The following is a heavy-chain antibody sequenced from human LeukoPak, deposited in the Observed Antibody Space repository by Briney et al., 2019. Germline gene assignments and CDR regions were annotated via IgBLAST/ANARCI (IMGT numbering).Heavy chain of an antibody. CDR2: INPSGGST. Sequence: ASVKVSCKASGYTFSNYYMHWMRQAPGQGLEWLGIINPSGGSTSYAQKFQGRVTMTRDTSTSTVYMELSSLRSDDTAVYYCARAGYDSSGYYSYWGQGTLVTVSS. V-gene: IGHV1-46*01. J-gene: IGHJ4*02. D-gene: IGHD3-22*01. CDR3: ARAGYDSSGYYSY. CDR1: GYTFSNYY.